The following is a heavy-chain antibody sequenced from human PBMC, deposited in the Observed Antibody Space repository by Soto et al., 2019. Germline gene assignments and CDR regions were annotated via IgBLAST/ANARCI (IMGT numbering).Heavy chain of an antibody. CDR3: ARGRYSSSWSYYYYYGMDV. J-gene: IGHJ6*02. CDR1: GFTFSSYG. V-gene: IGHV3-33*01. Sequence: QVQLVESGGGVVQPGRSLRLSCAASGFTFSSYGMHWVRQAPGKGLEWVAVIWYDGSNKYYADSVKGRFTISRDNSKNTLYLQMNSLRAEDTAVYYCARGRYSSSWSYYYYYGMDVWGQGTTVTVSS. CDR2: IWYDGSNK. D-gene: IGHD6-13*01.